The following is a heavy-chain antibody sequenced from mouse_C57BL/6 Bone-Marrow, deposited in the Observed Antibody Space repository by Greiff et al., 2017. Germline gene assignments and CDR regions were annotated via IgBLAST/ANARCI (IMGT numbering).Heavy chain of an antibody. CDR2: IDPENGDT. D-gene: IGHD2-1*01. CDR3: TPFYYGNYGYAMDN. CDR1: GFNIKDDY. J-gene: IGHJ4*01. V-gene: IGHV14-4*01. Sequence: EVKLVESGAELVRPGASVKLSCTASGFNIKDDYMHWVKQRPEQGLEWIGWIDPENGDTEYASKFQGKATITADTSSNTAYLQLSSLTSEDTAVYYCTPFYYGNYGYAMDNWGQGTSVTVSS.